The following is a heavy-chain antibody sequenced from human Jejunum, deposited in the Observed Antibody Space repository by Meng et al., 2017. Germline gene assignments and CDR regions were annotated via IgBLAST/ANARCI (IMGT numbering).Heavy chain of an antibody. CDR2: INDSGST. V-gene: IGHV4-34*01. J-gene: IGHJ4*02. D-gene: IGHD4-11*01. CDR3: ARGNEYSNYGADF. Sequence: QVKLQQWGAGLWKPSEPLSPTCAVYGGSISAYYWTWIRQPPGKGLEWIGEINDSGSTNYNPSLKSRVTISVDTSKSQFYLRVSSVTAADTAVYYCARGNEYSNYGADFWGQGTLVTVSS. CDR1: GGSISAYY.